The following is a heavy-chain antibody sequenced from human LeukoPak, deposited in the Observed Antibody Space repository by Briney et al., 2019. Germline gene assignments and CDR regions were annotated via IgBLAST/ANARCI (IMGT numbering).Heavy chain of an antibody. CDR1: GFTVSSDY. Sequence: GGSLRLSCAASGFTVSSDYMSWVRQAPGKRLEWVSVTYSGGSTYYADSVKGRFSISRDNSKNTLYLQMHSLRAEDMAVYYCARRTHGSGSCWGQGTLVTVSS. D-gene: IGHD6-19*01. CDR2: TYSGGST. V-gene: IGHV3-66*04. CDR3: ARRTHGSGSC. J-gene: IGHJ4*02.